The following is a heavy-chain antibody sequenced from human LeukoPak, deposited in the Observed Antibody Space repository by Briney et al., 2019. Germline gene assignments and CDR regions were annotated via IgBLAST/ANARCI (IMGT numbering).Heavy chain of an antibody. Sequence: PGGSQSLLCAVSGFIFSSYGMSWVRQAPGKGLEWVSVSGSGGSTYYADSVKGRFTISRDNSKNTLYLQMNSLRAEDTAVYYCAKGDYSGSYYFDYWGQGTLVTVSS. D-gene: IGHD1-26*01. CDR3: AKGDYSGSYYFDY. V-gene: IGHV3-23*01. J-gene: IGHJ4*02. CDR2: SGSGGST. CDR1: GFIFSSYG.